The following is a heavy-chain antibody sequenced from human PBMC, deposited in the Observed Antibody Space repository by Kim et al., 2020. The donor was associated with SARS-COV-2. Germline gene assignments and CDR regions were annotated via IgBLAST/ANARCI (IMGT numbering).Heavy chain of an antibody. CDR1: GFTFSNYA. CDR3: AKDVLRGVLVPAAIADY. CDR2: ISGNGGST. J-gene: IGHJ4*02. D-gene: IGHD2-2*02. V-gene: IGHV3-23*01. Sequence: GGSLRLSCAASGFTFSNYAMSWVRQAPGKGLEWVSAISGNGGSTYYADSVKGRFTISRANSKNTLYLQMNSLRAEDTAVYYCAKDVLRGVLVPAAIADYWGQGTLVTVSS.